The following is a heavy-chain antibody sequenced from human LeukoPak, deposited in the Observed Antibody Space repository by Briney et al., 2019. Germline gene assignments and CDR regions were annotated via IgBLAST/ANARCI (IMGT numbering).Heavy chain of an antibody. CDR3: ARVVDHDYGDYYLDY. CDR1: GFTVSSND. CDR2: IYSGGST. D-gene: IGHD4-17*01. Sequence: PGGSLRLSCAASGFTVSSNDMSWVRQAPGKGPECISVIYSGGSTDYADSVKGRLTISRDNSKNTLYLQMNSLRAEDTAVYYCARVVDHDYGDYYLDYWGQGTLVTVSS. V-gene: IGHV3-53*01. J-gene: IGHJ4*02.